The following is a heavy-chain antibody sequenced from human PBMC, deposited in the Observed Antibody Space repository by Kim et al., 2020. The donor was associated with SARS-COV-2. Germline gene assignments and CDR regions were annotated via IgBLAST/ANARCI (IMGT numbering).Heavy chain of an antibody. D-gene: IGHD3-16*01. J-gene: IGHJ5*02. V-gene: IGHV4-31*02. CDR3: ARDGGYNWFDP. CDR2: T. Sequence: TYYNPSLKSRVTISVDTSKNQFSLKLSSVTAADTAVYYCARDGGYNWFDPWGQGTLVTVSS.